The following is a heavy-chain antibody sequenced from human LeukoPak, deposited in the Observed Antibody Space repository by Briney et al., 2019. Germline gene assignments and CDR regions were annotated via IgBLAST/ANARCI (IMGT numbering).Heavy chain of an antibody. CDR1: GGSISSGGYY. V-gene: IGHV4-31*03. D-gene: IGHD3-3*01. J-gene: IGHJ6*02. CDR2: IYYSGST. CDR3: ARAPIGLTQSGYPYYYYGMDV. Sequence: PSETLSLTCTVSGGSISSGGYYWSWIRQYPGKGLEWIGYIYYSGSTYYNPSLKSRVTISVDTSKNQFSLKLSSVTAADTAVYYCARAPIGLTQSGYPYYYYGMDVWGQGTTVTVSS.